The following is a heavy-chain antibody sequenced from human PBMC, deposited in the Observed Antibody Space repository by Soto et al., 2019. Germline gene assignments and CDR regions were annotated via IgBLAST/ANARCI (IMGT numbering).Heavy chain of an antibody. Sequence: QVQLGESGGGLVKPGGSLRLSCTASGFTFSAYYMSWIRQAPGKGLEWVSYIRSSSSYTSDAVSVKGRFTSSRDNAKNSLYLQMNSLRAEDPSVYYCARDSNDYDTRYQLGRAFDIWGQGTMVTVSS. CDR2: IRSSSSYT. J-gene: IGHJ3*02. CDR1: GFTFSAYY. V-gene: IGHV3-11*05. D-gene: IGHD3-22*01. CDR3: ARDSNDYDTRYQLGRAFDI.